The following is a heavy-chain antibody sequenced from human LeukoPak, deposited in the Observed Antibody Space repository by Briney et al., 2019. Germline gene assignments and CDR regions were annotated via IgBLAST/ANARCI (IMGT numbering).Heavy chain of an antibody. CDR2: ISDNGGST. J-gene: IGHJ4*02. CDR1: GFILRSHA. Sequence: GWSLRLSCSSTGFILRSHAMHWVRQPPGKELEYVSRISDNGGSTYHADCVKGRFTMSRDNSKNILYLEMSSLRAVETAVYYCVKDNEAGGSPFDRWGQGTVVSVSS. CDR3: VKDNEAGGSPFDR. V-gene: IGHV3-64D*06. D-gene: IGHD1-1*01.